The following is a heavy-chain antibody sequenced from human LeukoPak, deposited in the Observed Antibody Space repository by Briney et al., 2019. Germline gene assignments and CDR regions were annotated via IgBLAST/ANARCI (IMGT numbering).Heavy chain of an antibody. CDR1: GFTFDDYG. J-gene: IGHJ5*01. CDR3: ARGINWVDS. CDR2: INWNGGST. Sequence: GGSLRLSCAASGFTFDDYGMTWVRHAPGKGLEWVSGINWNGGSTGYADSVKGRFTVSRDNAKNSLSLQMNSLRAEDTALYYCARGINWVDSWGQGILVTVSS. V-gene: IGHV3-20*04.